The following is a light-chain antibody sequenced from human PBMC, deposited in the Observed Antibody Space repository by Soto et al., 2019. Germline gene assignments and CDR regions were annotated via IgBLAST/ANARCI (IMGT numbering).Light chain of an antibody. J-gene: IGKJ1*01. CDR1: QSVSSN. Sequence: EIVMTQSPSTLSVSPGERSTLSCSSSQSVSSNLAWYQQKPGQAPRLLIYGASTRATGIPARFSGSGSGTEFTLTISSLQSEDFALYYCQQYNNWPTWTFGQGTKVDTK. CDR2: GAS. V-gene: IGKV3-15*01. CDR3: QQYNNWPTWT.